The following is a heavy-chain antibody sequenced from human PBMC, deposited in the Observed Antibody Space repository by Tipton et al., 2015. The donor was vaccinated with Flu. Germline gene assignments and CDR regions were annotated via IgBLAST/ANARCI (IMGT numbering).Heavy chain of an antibody. Sequence: LRLSCTVSGGSISSGSYYWSWIRQPAGKGLEWIGRIYTSGSTNYNPSLKSRVTISVDTSKNQFSLKLSSATAADTAVYYCARSVWGTPYFDYWGQGTLVTVSS. V-gene: IGHV4-61*02. D-gene: IGHD3-16*01. CDR2: IYTSGST. CDR1: GGSISSGSYY. J-gene: IGHJ4*02. CDR3: ARSVWGTPYFDY.